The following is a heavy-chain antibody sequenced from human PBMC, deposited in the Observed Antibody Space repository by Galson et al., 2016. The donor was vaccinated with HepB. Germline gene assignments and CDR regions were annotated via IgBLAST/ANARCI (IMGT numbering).Heavy chain of an antibody. V-gene: IGHV3-30*18. CDR3: AKVELNSKQYYYYGMDV. CDR1: GFTFISYG. CDR2: ISYDGSKK. D-gene: IGHD3-10*01. J-gene: IGHJ6*02. Sequence: SLRLSCAASGFTFISYGMHWVRQAPGKGLQWVALISYDGSKKYYADSVKGRFTISRDNSHNTLCLQMNSVRADDTAVYYCAKVELNSKQYYYYGMDVWGQGTTVTVSS.